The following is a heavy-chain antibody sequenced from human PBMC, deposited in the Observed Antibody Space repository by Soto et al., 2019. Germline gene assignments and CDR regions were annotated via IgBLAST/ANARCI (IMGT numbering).Heavy chain of an antibody. J-gene: IGHJ4*02. CDR1: GFTFNIYA. D-gene: IGHD3-22*01. Sequence: EVQLLESGGDLIQPGGSLRLSCAASGFTFNIYAMTWVRQAPGKGLEWVSAISRYGDFTYYADSVEGRFTISRDNSKNTLYFQMNSLRAEDTAVYYCATDRYLDHDSRGYLFDNWGQGTLVTVSS. CDR2: ISRYGDFT. CDR3: ATDRYLDHDSRGYLFDN. V-gene: IGHV3-23*01.